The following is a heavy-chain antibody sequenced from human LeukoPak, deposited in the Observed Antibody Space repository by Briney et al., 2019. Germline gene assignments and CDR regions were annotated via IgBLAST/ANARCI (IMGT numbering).Heavy chain of an antibody. CDR3: AKGLYGLYYFDY. J-gene: IGHJ4*02. CDR2: ISWNSGSI. D-gene: IGHD2-8*01. V-gene: IGHV3-9*01. CDR1: GFTFDDYA. Sequence: GGSLRLSCAASGFTFDDYAMHWVRQAPGKGLEWVSGISWNSGSIGYADSVKGRFIISRDNAKNSLYLQMNSLSAEDTALYYCAKGLYGLYYFDYWGQGSLVTVSS.